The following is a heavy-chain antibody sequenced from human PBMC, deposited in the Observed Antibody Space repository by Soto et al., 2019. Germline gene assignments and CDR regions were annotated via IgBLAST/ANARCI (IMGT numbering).Heavy chain of an antibody. Sequence: QGQLVESGGGLVKPGGSLRLSCAASGFTFSDYYMSWIRQVPGKGLEWLSYISSSGTTIYYADSVKGRFTISRDNGKNSLYLQMNSLRAEDTAVYYCASETRLRWTDYWGQGTLVTVSS. CDR1: GFTFSDYY. V-gene: IGHV3-11*01. CDR2: ISSSGTTI. CDR3: ASETRLRWTDY. J-gene: IGHJ4*02. D-gene: IGHD4-17*01.